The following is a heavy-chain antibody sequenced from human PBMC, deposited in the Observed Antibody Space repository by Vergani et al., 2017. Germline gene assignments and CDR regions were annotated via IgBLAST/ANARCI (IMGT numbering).Heavy chain of an antibody. Sequence: EVQLVQSGAEVKKPGESLKISCKGSGYSFTSYWIGWVRQMPGKGLEWMGIIYPGDSDTRYSPSFQGQVTISADKSISTAYLQWSSLKASDTAMDYCARRVVPAATGGAFDIWGQGTMVTVSS. CDR1: GYSFTSYW. J-gene: IGHJ3*02. V-gene: IGHV5-51*03. D-gene: IGHD2-2*01. CDR3: ARRVVPAATGGAFDI. CDR2: IYPGDSDT.